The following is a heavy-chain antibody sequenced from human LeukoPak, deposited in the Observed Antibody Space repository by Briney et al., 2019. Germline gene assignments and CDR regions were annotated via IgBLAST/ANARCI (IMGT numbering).Heavy chain of an antibody. CDR3: ARVIIISVARWFDP. Sequence: GGSLRLSCAASGFTVSSNYMSWVRQAPGKGLEWVSVIYSGGSTYYADSVKSRFTISRDNSKNTLYLQMNSLRAEDTAVYYCARVIIISVARWFDPWGQGTLVTVSS. CDR1: GFTVSSNY. V-gene: IGHV3-66*01. CDR2: IYSGGST. D-gene: IGHD3-16*02. J-gene: IGHJ5*02.